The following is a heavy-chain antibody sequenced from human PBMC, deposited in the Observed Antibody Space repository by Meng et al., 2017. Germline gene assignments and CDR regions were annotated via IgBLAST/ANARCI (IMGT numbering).Heavy chain of an antibody. D-gene: IGHD6-25*01. CDR3: AKGAYSGLDY. CDR2: TYYRSKWYN. J-gene: IGHJ4*02. CDR1: VDSVSSNSAA. Sequence: QVQLQLPGPGLGKPSQTLSLSCAISVDSVSSNSAAWNWISQSPSRGLEWLGRTYYRSKWYNDYAVSVKSRITINPDTSKNQFSLQLNSVTPEDTAVYYCAKGAYSGLDYWGQGTLVTVSS. V-gene: IGHV6-1*01.